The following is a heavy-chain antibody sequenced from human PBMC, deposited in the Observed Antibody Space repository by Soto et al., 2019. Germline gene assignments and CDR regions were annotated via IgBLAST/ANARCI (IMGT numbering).Heavy chain of an antibody. D-gene: IGHD3-22*01. Sequence: GGSLRLSCAASGFTFSNYGMHWVRQAPGKGLEWVAIVSHNGNDKYYVDSVKGRFTISRDNSKNTVYLQMNNLRADDTAVYYCAKATTMVVVTKDYYNGTDVWGQGTRVTFSS. CDR1: GFTFSNYG. CDR3: AKATTMVVVTKDYYNGTDV. CDR2: VSHNGNDK. V-gene: IGHV3-30*18. J-gene: IGHJ6*02.